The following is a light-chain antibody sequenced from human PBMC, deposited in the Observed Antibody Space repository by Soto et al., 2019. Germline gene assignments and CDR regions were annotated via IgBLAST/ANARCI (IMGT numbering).Light chain of an antibody. CDR1: TGTVTSTHF. V-gene: IGLV7-46*01. Sequence: QAVVTQEPSLTVSPGGTVTLTCGSSTGTVTSTHFPCWVQQKPGQAPRTLIYDTNYKYSWTPARFSGSLLGGKAALTLSGAQPEDEAEYYCLLFYTGPAVFGGGTKLTVL. CDR3: LLFYTGPAV. J-gene: IGLJ7*01. CDR2: DTN.